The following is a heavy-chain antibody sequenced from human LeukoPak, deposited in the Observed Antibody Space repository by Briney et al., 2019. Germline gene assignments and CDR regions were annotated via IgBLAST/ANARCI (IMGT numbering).Heavy chain of an antibody. V-gene: IGHV3-48*04. CDR3: ARDDGAAAGAEDY. J-gene: IGHJ4*02. CDR1: GFTFSGYD. Sequence: GGSLRLSCAASGFTFSGYDMSWVRQAPGKGLEWVSYTSSSSSTIYYADSVKSRFTISRDNAKNSLYLQMNSLRAEDTAVYYCARDDGAAAGAEDYWGQGTLVTVSS. CDR2: TSSSSSTI. D-gene: IGHD6-13*01.